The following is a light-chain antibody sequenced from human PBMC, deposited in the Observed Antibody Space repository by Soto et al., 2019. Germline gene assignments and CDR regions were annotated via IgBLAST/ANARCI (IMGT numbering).Light chain of an antibody. V-gene: IGKV3-15*01. CDR3: QQYHDWPLT. Sequence: IVVTHSPVPLSVPPGARATLSCRASQSVRSNLAWYQQKPGQAPRLLIYGASTRATDIPARFGGSGSGTEFTLTISSLQSEDFVDYYCQQYHDWPLTFGGGSKVDIK. CDR1: QSVRSN. J-gene: IGKJ4*01. CDR2: GAS.